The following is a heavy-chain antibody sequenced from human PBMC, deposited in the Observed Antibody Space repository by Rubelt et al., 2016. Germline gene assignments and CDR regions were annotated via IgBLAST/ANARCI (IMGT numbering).Heavy chain of an antibody. CDR3: VREEGWSYYAD. CDR2: INQDGSER. D-gene: IGHD1-26*01. V-gene: IGHV3-7*01. J-gene: IGHJ4*02. CDR1: GFTFSNFW. Sequence: EVQVVESGGGLVQPGGSLRLSCAVSGFTFSNFWMSWVRQAPGKGLEWVANINQDGSERYYVASVHGRFTISRDNADNSLYLQMNSLRAEDTAVYYCVREEGWSYYADWGQGALVIVSS.